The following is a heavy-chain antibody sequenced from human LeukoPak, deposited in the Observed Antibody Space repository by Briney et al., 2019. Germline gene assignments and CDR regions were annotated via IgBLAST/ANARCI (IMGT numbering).Heavy chain of an antibody. J-gene: IGHJ4*02. Sequence: SETLSLTCAVYGGSFSGYYWSWIRQPPGKGLEWIGEINHSGSTNYNPSLKSRVTISVDTSKNQFSLNLSSVTAADTAVYYCASVYASSGYCPFWGQGTLVTVSS. CDR1: GGSFSGYY. CDR2: INHSGST. D-gene: IGHD3-22*01. V-gene: IGHV4-34*01. CDR3: ASVYASSGYCPF.